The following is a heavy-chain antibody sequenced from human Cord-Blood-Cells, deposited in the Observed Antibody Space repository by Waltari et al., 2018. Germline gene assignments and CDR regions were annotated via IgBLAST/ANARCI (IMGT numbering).Heavy chain of an antibody. CDR1: GGSISSSSYY. Sequence: QLQLQESGPGLVKPSETLSLTCTVSGGSISSSSYYWGWIRQPPGKGLEWIGSIYYSGSTSYNPSLKSRVTRSVDTSKNQFSLKLSSVTAADTAVYYCARLAGSSWYNFDYWGQGTLVTVSS. V-gene: IGHV4-39*01. J-gene: IGHJ4*02. CDR2: IYYSGST. CDR3: ARLAGSSWYNFDY. D-gene: IGHD6-13*01.